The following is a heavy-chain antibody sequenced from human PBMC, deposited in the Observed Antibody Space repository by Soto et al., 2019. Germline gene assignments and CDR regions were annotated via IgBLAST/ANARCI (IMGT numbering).Heavy chain of an antibody. Sequence: EVQLAESGGGLAPPGGSLRLSCAASGFTLSGYAMDWVRQAPGKGLEYVSGISSNGVGTYYANSVQGRFTISRDNSKNTMYLQIGSLRPEDMAVYYCARRARPDFYYMDVWGKGTTVTVSS. CDR1: GFTLSGYA. J-gene: IGHJ6*03. D-gene: IGHD6-6*01. CDR3: ARRARPDFYYMDV. CDR2: ISSNGVGT. V-gene: IGHV3-64*01.